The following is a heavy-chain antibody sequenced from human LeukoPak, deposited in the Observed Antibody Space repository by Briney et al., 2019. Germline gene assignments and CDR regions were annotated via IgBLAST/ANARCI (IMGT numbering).Heavy chain of an antibody. D-gene: IGHD2-2*02. J-gene: IGHJ5*02. CDR3: ARAGEECPEGMPSSTSCYTFPNWFDP. V-gene: IGHV4-4*07. CDR2: IYTSGST. CDR1: GGSISSYY. Sequence: SETLSLTCTVFGGSISSYYWSWIRQPAGKGLEWIGRIYTSGSTSYNPSLKSRVTMSVDTSKNQFSLKLSSVTAADTAVYYCARAGEECPEGMPSSTSCYTFPNWFDPWGQGTLVTVSS.